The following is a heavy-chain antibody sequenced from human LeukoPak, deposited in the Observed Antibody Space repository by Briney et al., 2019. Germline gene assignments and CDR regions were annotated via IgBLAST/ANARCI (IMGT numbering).Heavy chain of an antibody. CDR2: IYSDGRT. CDR3: ARSGYCSSATCYTRDDAFDI. V-gene: IGHV3-66*02. J-gene: IGHJ3*02. D-gene: IGHD2-2*02. CDR1: GFTVSSNY. Sequence: GGSLRLSCAASGFTVSSNYMSWVRQAPGKGLEWVSVIYSDGRTYHADSVKGRFTISRDNSKNMVYLQTNRLRVEDTAVYYCARSGYCSSATCYTRDDAFDIWGQGTMVTVSS.